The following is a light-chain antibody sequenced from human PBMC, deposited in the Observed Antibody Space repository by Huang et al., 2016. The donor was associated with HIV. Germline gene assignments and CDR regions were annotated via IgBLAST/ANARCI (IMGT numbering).Light chain of an antibody. J-gene: IGKJ2*01. CDR1: QSVSSY. Sequence: EIVLTQSPATLSLSPGERATLSCRASQSVSSYLAWYQQKHGPAPRLLIYDASNRATGIPARFSGSGSGTDFTLTISSLEPEDFAVYYCQQRSNWPRMYTFGQGTKLEIK. CDR3: QQRSNWPRMYT. CDR2: DAS. V-gene: IGKV3-11*01.